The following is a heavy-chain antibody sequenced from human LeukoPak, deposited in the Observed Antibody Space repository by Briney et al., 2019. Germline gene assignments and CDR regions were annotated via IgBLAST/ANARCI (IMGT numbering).Heavy chain of an antibody. D-gene: IGHD1-26*01. CDR1: GGSISSSNW. Sequence: SGTLSLTCAVSGGSISSSNWWSWVRQPPGKGLEWIGEIYHSGSTNYNPSLKSRVTISVDKSKNQFSLKLSSVTAADTAVYYCARVGYSGSYYFDYWGQGTLVTVSS. V-gene: IGHV4-4*02. J-gene: IGHJ4*02. CDR3: ARVGYSGSYYFDY. CDR2: IYHSGST.